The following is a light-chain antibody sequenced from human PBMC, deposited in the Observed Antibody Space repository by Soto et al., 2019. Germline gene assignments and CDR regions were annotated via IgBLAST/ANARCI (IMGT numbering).Light chain of an antibody. CDR1: SRDVGGHDY. V-gene: IGLV2-8*01. CDR3: SSYVTGNNLI. CDR2: EVT. J-gene: IGLJ2*01. Sequence: QSALTQPPSASGSPGQSVTISCTGTSRDVGGHDYVSWYQQHPGKAPKLMIYEVTKGPSGVPDRFSGSKSGNTASLTVSGLQAEDEADYYCSSYVTGNNLIFGGGTKVTVL.